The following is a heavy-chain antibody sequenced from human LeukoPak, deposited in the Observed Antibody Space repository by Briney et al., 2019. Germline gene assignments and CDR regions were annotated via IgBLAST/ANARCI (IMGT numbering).Heavy chain of an antibody. D-gene: IGHD3-22*01. J-gene: IGHJ4*02. CDR1: GFTFSSYT. Sequence: PGRSLRLSCAASGFTFSSYTMHWVRQAPGKGLEWVAVISYDGSNKYYADSVKGRFTISRDNSKNTLYLQMNSLRAEDTAVYYCANKVMDYYDSSGYYFGYWGQGTLVTVSS. V-gene: IGHV3-30-3*01. CDR2: ISYDGSNK. CDR3: ANKVMDYYDSSGYYFGY.